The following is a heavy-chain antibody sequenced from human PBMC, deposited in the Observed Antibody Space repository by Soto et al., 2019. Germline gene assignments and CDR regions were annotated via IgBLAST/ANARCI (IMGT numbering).Heavy chain of an antibody. J-gene: IGHJ5*02. CDR1: GFTFKSYG. CDR2: ISYDGSIE. CDR3: SKDVGYFSWGRWHPQHWFDP. Sequence: QVQLVESGGGVVQPGRSLRLSCAASGFTFKSYGMHWVRQAPGKGLEWVAVISYDGSIEYYGDSVKGRFTISRDNSKNTLYFQKNSLRAEDTAVYYCSKDVGYFSWGRWHPQHWFDPWGQGTLVTVSS. V-gene: IGHV3-30*18. D-gene: IGHD2-15*01.